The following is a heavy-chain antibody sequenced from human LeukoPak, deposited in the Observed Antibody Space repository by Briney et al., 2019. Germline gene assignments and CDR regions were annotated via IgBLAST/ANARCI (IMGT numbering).Heavy chain of an antibody. Sequence: SETLSLTCTVSGGSISSYYWSWLRQPPGKGLEWIGYIYYSGSTNYNPSLTSRVTISVDTSKNQFSLKLSSVTAADTAVYYCARHTRGDDAFDIWGQGTMVTVSS. CDR2: IYYSGST. CDR3: ARHTRGDDAFDI. J-gene: IGHJ3*02. V-gene: IGHV4-59*01. CDR1: GGSISSYY. D-gene: IGHD3-10*01.